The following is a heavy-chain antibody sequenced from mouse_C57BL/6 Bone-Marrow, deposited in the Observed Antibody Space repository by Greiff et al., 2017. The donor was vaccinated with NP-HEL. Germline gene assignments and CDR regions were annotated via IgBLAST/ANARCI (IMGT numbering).Heavy chain of an antibody. CDR2: FHPYNDDT. CDR1: GYTFTTYP. CDR3: ARGAYCGSSWDWDFDV. V-gene: IGHV1-47*01. D-gene: IGHD1-1*01. J-gene: IGHJ1*03. Sequence: VQLQQSGAELVKPGASVKMSCKASGYTFTTYPIEWMKQNHGKSLEWIGNFHPYNDDTKYNEKFKGKATLTVEKSSSTVYLELSRLTSDDSAVYYGARGAYCGSSWDWDFDVWGTGTTVTVSS.